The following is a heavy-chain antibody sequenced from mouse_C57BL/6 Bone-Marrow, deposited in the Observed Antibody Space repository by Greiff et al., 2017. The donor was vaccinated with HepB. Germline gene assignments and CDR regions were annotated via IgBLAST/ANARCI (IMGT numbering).Heavy chain of an antibody. J-gene: IGHJ1*03. D-gene: IGHD2-4*01. CDR1: GYTFTSYW. V-gene: IGHV1-61*01. CDR3: ARRYYDYHWYFDV. CDR2: IYPSDSET. Sequence: LQPGAELVRPGSSVKLSCKASGYTFTSYWMDWVKQRPGQGLEWIGNIYPSDSETHYNQKFKDKATLTVDKSSSTAYMQLSSLTSEDSAVYYCARRYYDYHWYFDVWGTGTTVTVSS.